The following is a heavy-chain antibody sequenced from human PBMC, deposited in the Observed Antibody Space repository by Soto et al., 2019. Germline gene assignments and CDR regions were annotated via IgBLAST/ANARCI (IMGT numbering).Heavy chain of an antibody. CDR2: IISVPGTA. J-gene: IGHJ4*02. CDR1: GGTFSSYT. CDR3: ARVDSSSKIEH. Sequence: QVRLVQSGAEVKKPGSSVKVSCKASGGTFSSYTVTWVRQAPGHGLEWMGHIISVPGTASYAQKFQDRVTISADESTGTGYMELTSLSSEDTAVYYCARVDSSSKIEHWGQGTLVTVSS. D-gene: IGHD3-22*01. V-gene: IGHV1-69*01.